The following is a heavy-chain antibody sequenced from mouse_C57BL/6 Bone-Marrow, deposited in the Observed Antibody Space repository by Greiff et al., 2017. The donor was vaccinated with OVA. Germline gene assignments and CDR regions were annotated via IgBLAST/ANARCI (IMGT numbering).Heavy chain of an antibody. CDR1: GYAFSSSW. Sequence: VQRVESGPELVKPGASVKISCKASGYAFSSSWMNWVKQRPGKGLEWIGRIYPGDGDTNYNGKFKGKATLTADKSSSTAYMQLSSLTSEDSAVYFCAIGGTYYYGSSSWFAYWGQGTLVTVSA. J-gene: IGHJ3*01. CDR3: AIGGTYYYGSSSWFAY. D-gene: IGHD1-1*01. V-gene: IGHV1-82*01. CDR2: IYPGDGDT.